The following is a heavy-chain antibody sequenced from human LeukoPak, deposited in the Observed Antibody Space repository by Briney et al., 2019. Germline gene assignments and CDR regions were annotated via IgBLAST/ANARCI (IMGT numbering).Heavy chain of an antibody. Sequence: GASVTVSCKASGYTFTGYYMHWVRQAPGQGLEWMGRINPNSCGTNYAQKFQGRVTMTGDTSISTVYMEMSRLRSDDTAVYYCARDLSITIFGVSNWFDPWGQGTLVTVSS. CDR1: GYTFTGYY. V-gene: IGHV1-2*06. CDR3: ARDLSITIFGVSNWFDP. CDR2: INPNSCGT. D-gene: IGHD3-3*01. J-gene: IGHJ5*02.